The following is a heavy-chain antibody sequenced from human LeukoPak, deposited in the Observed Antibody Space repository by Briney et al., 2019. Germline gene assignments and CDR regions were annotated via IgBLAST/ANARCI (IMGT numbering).Heavy chain of an antibody. CDR1: GGSFSGYY. CDR3: ARGVPRYCSGGSCYSN. Sequence: PSETLSLTCAVYGGSFSGYYWSWIRQPPGKGLEWIGEINHSGSTNYSPSLKSRVTISVDTSKNQFSLKLSSVTAADTAVYYCARGVPRYCSGGSCYSNWGQGTLVTVSS. D-gene: IGHD2-15*01. V-gene: IGHV4-34*01. J-gene: IGHJ4*02. CDR2: INHSGST.